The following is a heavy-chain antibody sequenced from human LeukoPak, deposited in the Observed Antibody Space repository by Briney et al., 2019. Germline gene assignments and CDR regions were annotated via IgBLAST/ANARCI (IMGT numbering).Heavy chain of an antibody. CDR2: INHSGST. Sequence: SKTLSLTCAVYGGSFSGYYWSWIRQPPGKGLEWIGEINHSGSTNYNPSLKSRVTISVDTSKNQFSLKLSSVTAADTAVYYCARARIAAAGGYYYGMDVWGQGTTVTVSS. CDR3: ARARIAAAGGYYYGMDV. J-gene: IGHJ6*02. V-gene: IGHV4-34*01. D-gene: IGHD6-13*01. CDR1: GGSFSGYY.